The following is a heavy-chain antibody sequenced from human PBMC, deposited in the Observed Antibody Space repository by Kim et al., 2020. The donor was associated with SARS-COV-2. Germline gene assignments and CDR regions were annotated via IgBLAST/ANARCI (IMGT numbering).Heavy chain of an antibody. D-gene: IGHD3-10*01. J-gene: IGHJ6*02. CDR1: GYTLTELS. Sequence: ASVKVSCKVSGYTLTELSMHWVRQAPGKGLEWMGGFDPEDGETIYAQKFQGRVTMTEDTSTDTAYMELSSLRSEDTAVYYCATWFVLDGSLRPNYYYYYGMDVWGQGTTVTVSS. CDR2: FDPEDGET. CDR3: ATWFVLDGSLRPNYYYYYGMDV. V-gene: IGHV1-24*01.